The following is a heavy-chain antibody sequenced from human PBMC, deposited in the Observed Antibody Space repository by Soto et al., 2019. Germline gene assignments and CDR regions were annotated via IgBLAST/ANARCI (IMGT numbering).Heavy chain of an antibody. V-gene: IGHV1-3*01. CDR2: INAGNGNT. Sequence: ASVKGSCQASGYTFTSYAMHWVRQAPGQRLEWMGWINAGNGNTKYSKKFQGRVTITRETSASTAYMELSSLRSEDTAVYYCARVPDTAMVTYYYYGMDVWGQGTTVTVSS. D-gene: IGHD5-18*01. J-gene: IGHJ6*02. CDR1: GYTFTSYA. CDR3: ARVPDTAMVTYYYYGMDV.